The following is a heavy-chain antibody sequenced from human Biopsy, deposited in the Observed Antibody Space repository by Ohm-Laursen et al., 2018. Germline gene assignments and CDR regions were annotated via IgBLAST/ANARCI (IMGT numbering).Heavy chain of an antibody. V-gene: IGHV4-59*11. D-gene: IGHD4-23*01. Sequence: TLSLTRTVSGGSFTGHYWTWIRQPPGQGLEWIGNISHTGYTSYKSSLKSRVTISLDTSRKHFSLRLTSLAAADTAVYYCARGSNEYGGLYFPHWGQGTLVTVSS. J-gene: IGHJ1*01. CDR3: ARGSNEYGGLYFPH. CDR2: ISHTGYT. CDR1: GGSFTGHY.